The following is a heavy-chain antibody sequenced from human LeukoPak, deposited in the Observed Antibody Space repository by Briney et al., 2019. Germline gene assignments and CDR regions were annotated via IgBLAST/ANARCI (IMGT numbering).Heavy chain of an antibody. CDR1: GFIFSRYG. V-gene: IGHV3-30*03. Sequence: GRSLRLSCAASGFIFSRYGMHWVRQAPGKGLEWVAVISYDGSNKYYADSVKGRFTISRDGSKNTLYLQMNSLRAEDTAMYYCARGLPPVMKYYFDYWGQGTLVTVSS. CDR2: ISYDGSNK. J-gene: IGHJ4*02. CDR3: ARGLPPVMKYYFDY. D-gene: IGHD4-11*01.